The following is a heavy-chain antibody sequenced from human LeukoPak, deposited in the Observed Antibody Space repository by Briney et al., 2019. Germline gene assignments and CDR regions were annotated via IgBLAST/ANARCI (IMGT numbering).Heavy chain of an antibody. V-gene: IGHV4-39*01. CDR3: ARRRGANDYFDY. Sequence: SETLSLTCTVSVDSISSSSYYWGWIRQPRGEGVGWIESIHYSGKIYYNPSRKSRVTKWVDTSKNLFALKQTAVTPAGPSLYFCARRRGANDYFDYWGQGTLVTVSS. CDR1: VDSISSSSYY. J-gene: IGHJ4*02. CDR2: IHYSGKI.